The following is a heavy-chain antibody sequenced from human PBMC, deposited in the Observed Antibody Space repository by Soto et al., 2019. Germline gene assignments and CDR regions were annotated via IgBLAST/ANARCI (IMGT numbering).Heavy chain of an antibody. V-gene: IGHV4-4*02. J-gene: IGHJ6*02. CDR3: PRVSGIYYYGMDV. Sequence: QVQLQESGPGLVKPSGTLSLTCAVSGGSISSSNWWSWVRQPPGKGVEWIGEIYHSGSTNYNPSLDSLVTISVDKSKNQCSLNLSYVTAADTAVYYCPRVSGIYYYGMDVWGQGTTVTVSS. CDR2: IYHSGST. CDR1: GGSISSSNW. D-gene: IGHD1-26*01.